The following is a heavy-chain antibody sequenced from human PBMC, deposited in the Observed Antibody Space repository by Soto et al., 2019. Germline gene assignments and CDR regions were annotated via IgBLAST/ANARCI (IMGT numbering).Heavy chain of an antibody. Sequence: QVQLVQSGAEVKRPGSSVKVSCKASGDSFSKSTFSWVRQAPGQGLEWMGRFIPMLGIANYAQTFQGRVTITADKSTSTAYMELSSLRSEDTAVYYCASLCDDTSGKFDSWGQGTLVTVSS. CDR2: FIPMLGIA. CDR1: GDSFSKST. CDR3: ASLCDDTSGKFDS. D-gene: IGHD3-22*01. J-gene: IGHJ4*02. V-gene: IGHV1-69*02.